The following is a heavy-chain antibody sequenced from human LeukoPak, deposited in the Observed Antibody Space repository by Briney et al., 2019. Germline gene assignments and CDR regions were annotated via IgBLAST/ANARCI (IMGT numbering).Heavy chain of an antibody. D-gene: IGHD6-13*01. CDR2: IDNGGDT. Sequence: GGSLRLSCAASGFTFSSYDMHWVRQVTGKGLELASAIDNGGDTYYPGTVKGRFTISRENAKKSLYLQMNSLRAGDTDVYYCARVAAGGKGFDYWGQGTLVTVSS. CDR1: GFTFSSYD. V-gene: IGHV3-13*01. J-gene: IGHJ4*02. CDR3: ARVAAGGKGFDY.